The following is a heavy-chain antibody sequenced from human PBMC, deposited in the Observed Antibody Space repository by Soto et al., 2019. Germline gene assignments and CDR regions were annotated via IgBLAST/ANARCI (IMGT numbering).Heavy chain of an antibody. CDR3: ATDRDRPQLGGNYYYILDV. V-gene: IGHV1-69*12. D-gene: IGHD3-3*02. CDR1: GGTFSNSA. Sequence: QVQLEQSGAEVKKPGSSVKVSCKASGGTFSNSAISWVRQAPGQGLEWMGGILPIFRTPDYAQKFQARVTVTADESTSTAYMELSGLRSDDTAVYYCATDRDRPQLGGNYYYILDVWGQGTTVTVSS. CDR2: ILPIFRTP. J-gene: IGHJ6*02.